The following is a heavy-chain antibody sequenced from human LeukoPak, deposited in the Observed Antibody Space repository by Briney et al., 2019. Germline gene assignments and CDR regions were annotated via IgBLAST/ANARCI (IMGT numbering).Heavy chain of an antibody. CDR1: GFTFSSYG. J-gene: IGHJ4*02. Sequence: GGSLRLSCAASGFTFSSYGMHWVRQAPGKGLEWVAFIRYDGSNKYYADSVKGRFTISRDNSKNTLYLQMNSLRAEGTAVYYCAKGQRLTWIQPFDYWGQGTLVTVSS. D-gene: IGHD5-18*01. V-gene: IGHV3-30*02. CDR3: AKGQRLTWIQPFDY. CDR2: IRYDGSNK.